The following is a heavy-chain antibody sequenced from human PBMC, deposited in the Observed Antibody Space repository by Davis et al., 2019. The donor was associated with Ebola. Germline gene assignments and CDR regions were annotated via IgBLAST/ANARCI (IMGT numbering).Heavy chain of an antibody. V-gene: IGHV3-23*01. CDR3: AKDFFGWAVAGTYGVDY. CDR2: ISGSGGTT. D-gene: IGHD6-19*01. CDR1: GFTFSSYA. J-gene: IGHJ4*02. Sequence: GESLKISCAASGFTFSSYAMSWVRQAPGKGLEWVSAISGSGGTTYYAGSVKGRFTVSRDNSKNTLYLQMNSLRAEDTAVYYCAKDFFGWAVAGTYGVDYWGQGTLVTVSS.